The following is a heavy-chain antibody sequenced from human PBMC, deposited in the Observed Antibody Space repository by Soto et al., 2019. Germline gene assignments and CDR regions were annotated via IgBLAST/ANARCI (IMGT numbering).Heavy chain of an antibody. CDR1: GLTFVDHY. CDR3: ARDSGKGAYFDY. CDR2: IRNKANIYTT. J-gene: IGHJ4*01. D-gene: IGHD1-26*01. Sequence: EVQLVESGGGLVQLGGSQRLSCSASGLTFVDHYMNWFRQPQGKGREWVGRIRNKANIYTTDYAASVKGRFTISRDDSKDSLYLQMNSLKTEDTAIYYCARDSGKGAYFDYWGHGTLATVSS. V-gene: IGHV3-72*01.